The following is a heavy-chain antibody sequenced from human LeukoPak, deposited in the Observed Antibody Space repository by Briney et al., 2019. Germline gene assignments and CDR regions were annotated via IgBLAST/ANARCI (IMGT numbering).Heavy chain of an antibody. Sequence: PGGSLRLSCAASGFTFNNAWMSWVRQAPGKGLEWVGHIKSETDGATTDYAAPVKDRFTISRDDSKNTLYVQMNSLQTEDTAVYYCTTGDYADNYFDYWGQGTLVTVSS. J-gene: IGHJ4*02. D-gene: IGHD4-17*01. CDR1: GFTFNNAW. CDR3: TTGDYADNYFDY. CDR2: IKSETDGATT. V-gene: IGHV3-15*01.